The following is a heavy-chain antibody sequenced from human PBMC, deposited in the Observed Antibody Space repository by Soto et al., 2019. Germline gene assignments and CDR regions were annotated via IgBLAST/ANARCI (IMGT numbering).Heavy chain of an antibody. CDR3: ARVPDR. CDR2: IYYSGNT. Sequence: LSLTCTVSGDSISSYYWSWIRQPPGKGLEWIGYIYYSGNTNYNPSLKSRVTISVDRSKNPFSLKLNSVTAADTAVYYCARVPDRWGQGTLVTVSS. CDR1: GDSISSYY. V-gene: IGHV4-59*12. J-gene: IGHJ5*02.